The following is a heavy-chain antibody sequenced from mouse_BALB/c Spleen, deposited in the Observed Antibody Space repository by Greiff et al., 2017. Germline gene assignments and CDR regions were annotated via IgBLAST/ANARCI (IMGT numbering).Heavy chain of an antibody. V-gene: IGHV10-1*02. CDR2: IRSKSNNYAT. CDR1: GFTFITYA. J-gene: IGHJ3*01. CDR3: VRERYGNYWFAY. D-gene: IGHD2-10*02. Sequence: EVQVVESGGGLVQPKGSLKLSCAASGFTFITYAMNWVRQAPGKGLEWVARIRSKSNNYATYYADSVKDRFTISRDDSQSMLYLQMNNLKTEDTAMYYCVRERYGNYWFAYWGQGTLVTVSA.